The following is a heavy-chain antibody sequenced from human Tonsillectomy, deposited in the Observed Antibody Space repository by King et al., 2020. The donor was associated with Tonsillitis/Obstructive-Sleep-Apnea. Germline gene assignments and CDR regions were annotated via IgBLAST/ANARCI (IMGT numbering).Heavy chain of an antibody. D-gene: IGHD3-10*01. CDR2: IYWDDDK. CDR1: GVSLSPSGVG. V-gene: IGHV2-5*02. J-gene: IGHJ4*02. Sequence: ITLKESGPTLVKPTQTLTLTCTFSGVSLSPSGVGVGWIRQPPGKALEWLALIYWDDDKRYSPSLKSRLTINKDTSKNQVVLTMTNMDPVDTATYYCAHRPSAGYFDYWGQGTLVTVSS. CDR3: AHRPSAGYFDY.